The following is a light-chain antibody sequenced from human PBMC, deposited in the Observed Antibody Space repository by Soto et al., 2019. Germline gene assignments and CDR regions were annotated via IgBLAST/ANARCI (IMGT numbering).Light chain of an antibody. V-gene: IGLV1-47*01. CDR3: ATWDDSLSGPV. CDR1: NSNIGGNY. J-gene: IGLJ2*01. Sequence: QPVLTQPPSASGTPGQRVTISCSGSNSNIGGNYVYWYQQFPGTAPKLLIFRNNQRPSGVPDRFSGSKSGTSASLAIRGLRSEDEADYFCATWDDSLSGPVFGGGTKVTVL. CDR2: RNN.